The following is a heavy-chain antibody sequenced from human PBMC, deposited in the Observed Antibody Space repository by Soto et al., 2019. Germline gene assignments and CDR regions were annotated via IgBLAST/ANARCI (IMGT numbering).Heavy chain of an antibody. CDR1: GGTFSSYA. V-gene: IGHV1-69*13. J-gene: IGHJ6*02. CDR3: ARGRGYCSSTSCVSYYYYGMDV. Sequence: GASVKVSCKASGGTFSSYAISWVRQAPGQGLEWMGGIIPIFGTANYAQKFQGRVTITADESTSTAYMELSSLRSEDTAVYYCARGRGYCSSTSCVSYYYYGMDVWGQGTTVTVSS. D-gene: IGHD2-2*01. CDR2: IIPIFGTA.